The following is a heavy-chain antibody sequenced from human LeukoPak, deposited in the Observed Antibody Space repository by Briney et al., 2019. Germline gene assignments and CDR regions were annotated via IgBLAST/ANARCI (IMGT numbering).Heavy chain of an antibody. D-gene: IGHD1-1*01. CDR2: INPSGGST. Sequence: GASVKVSCKASGYTFINYYIHWVRQAPGQGLEWVGIINPSGGSTTHAQKFQGRVSMTRDTSTSTVYMELSSLESDDTALYYCARHSLPGTTPFDYWGQGTLVTVSS. CDR1: GYTFINYY. CDR3: ARHSLPGTTPFDY. V-gene: IGHV1-46*01. J-gene: IGHJ4*02.